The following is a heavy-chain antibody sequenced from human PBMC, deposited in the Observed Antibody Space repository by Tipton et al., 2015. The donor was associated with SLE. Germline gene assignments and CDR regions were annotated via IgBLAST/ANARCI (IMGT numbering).Heavy chain of an antibody. CDR1: GFIVSNNY. V-gene: IGHV3-53*01. Sequence: QLVQSGGGLIQPGGSLRLSCAASGFIVSNNYMSWVRQAPGKGLEWVSVIYIDGGTYYADSVKGRFTISRDVSKNSVYLQMNSLRDEDMAVYYCATVRGAYDAFDVWGQGSMVTVSS. J-gene: IGHJ3*01. D-gene: IGHD1-26*01. CDR3: ATVRGAYDAFDV. CDR2: IYIDGGT.